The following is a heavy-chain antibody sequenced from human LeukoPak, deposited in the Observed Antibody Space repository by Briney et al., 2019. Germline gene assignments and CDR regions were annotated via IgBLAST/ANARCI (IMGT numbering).Heavy chain of an antibody. CDR3: ARILVDTAMVPDY. J-gene: IGHJ4*02. D-gene: IGHD5-18*01. CDR2: IYYSGST. Sequence: SETLSLTCTVSGGSISSGGYYWSWIRQHPGKGLEWIGYIYYSGSTYYNPSLKSRVTISVDTSKNQFSLKLSSVTAADTAVYYCARILVDTAMVPDYWGQGTLVTVSS. CDR1: GGSISSGGYY. V-gene: IGHV4-31*03.